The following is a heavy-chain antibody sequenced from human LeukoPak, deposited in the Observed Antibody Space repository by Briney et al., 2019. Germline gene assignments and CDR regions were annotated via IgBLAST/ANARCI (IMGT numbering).Heavy chain of an antibody. CDR1: GYTFTSYA. CDR3: ASLDKGNDVVFDY. CDR2: INPNSGGT. J-gene: IGHJ4*02. D-gene: IGHD1-1*01. Sequence: GASVKVSCKASGYTFTSYAMNWVRQAPGQGLEWMGWINPNSGGTNYAQKFQGRVTMTRDTSISTAYMELSRLRSDDTAVYYCASLDKGNDVVFDYWGQGTLVTVSS. V-gene: IGHV1-2*02.